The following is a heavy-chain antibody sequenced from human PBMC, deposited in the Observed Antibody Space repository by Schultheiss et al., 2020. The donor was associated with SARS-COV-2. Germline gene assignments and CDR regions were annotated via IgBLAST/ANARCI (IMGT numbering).Heavy chain of an antibody. Sequence: SETLSLTCTVSGGSITNNYWGWIRQSPGKGLEWLGYIYATGSTNYNPSLESRVTISADTSKNQFSLKLNSVTAADTAVYYCARDAGLTPTGGRGMDVWGQGTTVTVSS. J-gene: IGHJ6*02. V-gene: IGHV4-59*01. CDR1: GGSITNNY. CDR2: IYATGST. CDR3: ARDAGLTPTGGRGMDV. D-gene: IGHD3-16*01.